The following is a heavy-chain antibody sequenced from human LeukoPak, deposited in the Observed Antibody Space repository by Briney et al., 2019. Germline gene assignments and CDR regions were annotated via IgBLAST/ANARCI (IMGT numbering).Heavy chain of an antibody. Sequence: SETLSLTCTVSGGSTSSYHWSWIRQPAGKGLEWIGCIYTSGSTRYNPSLKSRVTMSVDTSKSQFSLKLTSVTAADTAVYYCARTEGYGWFDPWGQGTLVTVSS. CDR2: IYTSGST. CDR1: GGSTSSYH. J-gene: IGHJ5*02. CDR3: ARTEGYGWFDP. D-gene: IGHD3-16*01. V-gene: IGHV4-4*07.